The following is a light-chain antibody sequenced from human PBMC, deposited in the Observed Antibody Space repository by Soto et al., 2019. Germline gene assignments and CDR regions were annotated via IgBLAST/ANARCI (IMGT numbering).Light chain of an antibody. V-gene: IGKV1-39*01. Sequence: DIQMTQSPSSLSASVGDRVTITCRASQSISNFLNWYQQKPGKAPKLLINGASSLQSGVPSRFSGSGSGTDFTLTIGSLQPEDFAIYFCQHSYSAPVTFGQGTRLEIK. CDR1: QSISNF. CDR2: GAS. CDR3: QHSYSAPVT. J-gene: IGKJ5*01.